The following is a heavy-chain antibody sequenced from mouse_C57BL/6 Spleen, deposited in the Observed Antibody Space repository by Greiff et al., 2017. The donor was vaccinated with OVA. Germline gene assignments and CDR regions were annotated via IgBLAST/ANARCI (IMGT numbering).Heavy chain of an antibody. CDR3: AREGGTVVPYYFDY. CDR2: INPNYGTT. V-gene: IGHV1-39*01. CDR1: GYSFTDYN. Sequence: VQLQQSGPELVKPGASVKISCKASGYSFTDYNMNWVKQSHGKSLEWIGVINPNYGTTSYNQKFKGKATLTVDQSSSTAYMQLNSLTSEDSAVYYCAREGGTVVPYYFDYWGQGTTLTVSS. J-gene: IGHJ2*01. D-gene: IGHD1-1*01.